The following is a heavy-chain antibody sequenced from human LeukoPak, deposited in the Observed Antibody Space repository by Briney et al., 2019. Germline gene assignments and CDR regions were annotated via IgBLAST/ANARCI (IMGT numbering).Heavy chain of an antibody. Sequence: GSLRLSCAASGFTFSNSALNWVRQAPGKGLEWVSTIANSGDNTYYADSVKGRFTISRDNFRNTLYLQMNSLRAEDTAVYYCVKSAGKDGYRDSFDMWGQGTVVTVSS. J-gene: IGHJ3*02. V-gene: IGHV3-23*01. D-gene: IGHD5-24*01. CDR2: IANSGDNT. CDR3: VKSAGKDGYRDSFDM. CDR1: GFTFSNSA.